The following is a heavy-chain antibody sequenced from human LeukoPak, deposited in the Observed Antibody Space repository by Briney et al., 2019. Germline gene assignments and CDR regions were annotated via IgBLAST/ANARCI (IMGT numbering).Heavy chain of an antibody. CDR3: TTDPQRGYYFDY. V-gene: IGHV3-15*01. CDR1: GFTFSNAW. CDR2: IKSKTDGGTT. Sequence: AGGSLRLSCAASGFTFSNAWMSWVRQAPGKGLEWNGRIKSKTDGGTTDYAAPVKGRFTISRDDSKNTLYLQINSLKTEDTAVYYCTTDPQRGYYFDYWGQGTLVTVSS. J-gene: IGHJ4*02. D-gene: IGHD5-24*01.